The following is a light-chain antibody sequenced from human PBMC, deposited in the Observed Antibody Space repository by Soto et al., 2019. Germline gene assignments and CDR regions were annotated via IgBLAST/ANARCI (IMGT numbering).Light chain of an antibody. Sequence: IVMTLNPVSLSFTPGQPASISCRSRQILLQSDGNTYLYWYLQKPGQPPQLLIYAVSNRFSGVPDRFSGSGSGTDFTLKISRVEAEDVGVYYCMQSIQLPRTVGQGTKVDIK. CDR2: AVS. CDR3: MQSIQLPRT. J-gene: IGKJ1*01. CDR1: QILLQSDGNTY. V-gene: IGKV2D-29*01.